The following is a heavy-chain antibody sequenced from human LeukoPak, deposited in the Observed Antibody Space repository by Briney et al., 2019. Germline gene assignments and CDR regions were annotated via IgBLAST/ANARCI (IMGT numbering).Heavy chain of an antibody. V-gene: IGHV3-48*03. CDR2: ISSSGSTI. D-gene: IGHD4-11*01. J-gene: IGHJ4*02. Sequence: PGGSLRLSCAASGFTFSSYEMNWVRQAPGKGLEWVSYISSSGSTIYYADSVKGRFTISRDNAKNSLYLQMNSLRAEDTAVYYCARIDYPFDYWGQGTLVTVSS. CDR1: GFTFSSYE. CDR3: ARIDYPFDY.